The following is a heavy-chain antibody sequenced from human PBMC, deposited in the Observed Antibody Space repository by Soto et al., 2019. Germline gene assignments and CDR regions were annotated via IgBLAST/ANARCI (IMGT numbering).Heavy chain of an antibody. CDR3: ARDSPDLIVDRYYYGMDV. V-gene: IGHV1-18*01. D-gene: IGHD3-3*01. Sequence: GASVKVSCKASGYTFTSYGISWVRQAPGQGLEWMGWISAYNGNTNYAQKLQGRVTMTTDTSTSTAYMELRSLRSDDTAVYYCARDSPDLIVDRYYYGMDVWGQGTTVTVSS. J-gene: IGHJ6*02. CDR1: GYTFTSYG. CDR2: ISAYNGNT.